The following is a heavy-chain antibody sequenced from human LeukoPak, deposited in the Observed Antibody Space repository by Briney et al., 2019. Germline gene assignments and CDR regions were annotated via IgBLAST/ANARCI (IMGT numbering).Heavy chain of an antibody. Sequence: GGSLRLSCAASGFTFSSYEMNWVRQAPGKGLEWVSYISSSGSTIYYADSVKGRFTISRDNAKNSLYLQMNSLRAEDTAVYYCARDRIAAAGQAAGNWGQGTLVTVSS. CDR2: ISSSGSTI. CDR3: ARDRIAAAGQAAGN. V-gene: IGHV3-48*03. J-gene: IGHJ4*02. D-gene: IGHD6-13*01. CDR1: GFTFSSYE.